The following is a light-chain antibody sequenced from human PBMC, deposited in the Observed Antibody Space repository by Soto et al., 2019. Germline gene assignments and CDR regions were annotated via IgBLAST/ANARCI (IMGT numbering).Light chain of an antibody. CDR2: KAS. Sequence: DIQMTQSPSTLSASVGDRVSITCRAGQSSSSWLAWYQQKPGKAPKLLIYKASSLESGVPSRFSGSGSGTEFTLTISSLQPDDFATYYCQQYNSYSWTFGQGTKVHIK. CDR1: QSSSSW. J-gene: IGKJ1*01. V-gene: IGKV1-5*03. CDR3: QQYNSYSWT.